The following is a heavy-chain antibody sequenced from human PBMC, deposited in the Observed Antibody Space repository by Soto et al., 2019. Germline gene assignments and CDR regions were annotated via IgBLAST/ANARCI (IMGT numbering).Heavy chain of an antibody. Sequence: GASVKVSCKASGYTFTSYAMHWLRQAPGQRLEWMGWINAGNGNTKYSQKFQGRVTITRDTSASTAYMELSSLRSEDTAVYYCARPGRGYCSSTSCWSLGFDPWGQGTLVTVSS. D-gene: IGHD2-2*01. V-gene: IGHV1-3*01. CDR3: ARPGRGYCSSTSCWSLGFDP. CDR2: INAGNGNT. CDR1: GYTFTSYA. J-gene: IGHJ5*02.